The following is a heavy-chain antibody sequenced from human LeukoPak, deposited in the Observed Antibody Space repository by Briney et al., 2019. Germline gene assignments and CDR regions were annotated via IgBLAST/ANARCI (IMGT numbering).Heavy chain of an antibody. D-gene: IGHD3-10*01. V-gene: IGHV3-30*02. Sequence: GGSLRLSCAASGFTFSIYGMHWVRQAPGKGLEWVAFIRYDGSNKYYADSVKGRFTISRDNSKNTLYLQMNSLRAEDTAVYYCAKSITMVRGVITKYYGMDVWGQGTTVTVSS. CDR3: AKSITMVRGVITKYYGMDV. J-gene: IGHJ6*02. CDR2: IRYDGSNK. CDR1: GFTFSIYG.